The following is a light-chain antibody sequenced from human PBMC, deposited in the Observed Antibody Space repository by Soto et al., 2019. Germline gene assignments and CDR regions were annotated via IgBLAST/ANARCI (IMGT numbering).Light chain of an antibody. V-gene: IGLV1-44*01. CDR1: SSNIASNT. CDR2: NNN. J-gene: IGLJ2*01. Sequence: QAVVTQPPSASGTPGQRVTISCSGSSSNIASNTVNWYQQLPGTAPKLLIYNNNHRPSGVLDRFSGSKSGTSASLAISGFQSEDEADYYCAAWDDSLNGPLFGGGTKLTVL. CDR3: AAWDDSLNGPL.